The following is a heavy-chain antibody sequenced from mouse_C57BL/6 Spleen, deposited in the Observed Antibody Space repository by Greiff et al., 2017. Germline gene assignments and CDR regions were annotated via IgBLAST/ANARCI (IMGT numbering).Heavy chain of an antibody. CDR1: GYTFTTYP. CDR2: FHPYNDDT. CDR3: ASGNYDGRDWYFDV. D-gene: IGHD2-4*01. J-gene: IGHJ1*03. Sequence: QVQLKESGAELVKPGASVKMSCKASGYTFTTYPIEWMKQNHGKSLEWIGNFHPYNDDTKYNEKFKGKATLTVEKSSSTVYLELSRLTSDDSAVYYCASGNYDGRDWYFDVWGTGTTVTVSS. V-gene: IGHV1-47*01.